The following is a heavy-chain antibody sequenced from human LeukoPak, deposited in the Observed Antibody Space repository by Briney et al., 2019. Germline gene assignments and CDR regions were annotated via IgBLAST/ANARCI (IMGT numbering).Heavy chain of an antibody. D-gene: IGHD5-24*01. CDR3: ARVKGDGYNYYYYYGMDV. J-gene: IGHJ6*02. Sequence: GGSLRLSCAASGFTFSSYGVHWVRQAPGKGLEWVAVIWYDGSNKYYADSVKGRFTISRDNSKNTLYLQMNSLRAEDTAVYYCARVKGDGYNYYYYYGMDVWGQGTTVTVSS. V-gene: IGHV3-33*08. CDR2: IWYDGSNK. CDR1: GFTFSSYG.